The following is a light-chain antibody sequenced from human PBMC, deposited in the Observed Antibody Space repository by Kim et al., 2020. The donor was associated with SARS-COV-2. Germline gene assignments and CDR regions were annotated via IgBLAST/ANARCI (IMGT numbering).Light chain of an antibody. CDR2: EVS. CDR3: CSYAGSSTFWV. V-gene: IGLV2-23*02. J-gene: IGLJ3*02. CDR1: SSDVVSYNL. Sequence: QSALTQPASVSGSPGQSITISCTGTSSDVVSYNLVSWYQQHPGKAPRVMIFEVSKWPSGVSNRFSGSKSGNTAYLTISGLQAEDEADYYCCSYAGSSTFWVFGGGTKVTVL.